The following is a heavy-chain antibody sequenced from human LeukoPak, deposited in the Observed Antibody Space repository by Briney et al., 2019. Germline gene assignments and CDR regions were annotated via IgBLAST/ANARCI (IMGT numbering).Heavy chain of an antibody. D-gene: IGHD2-21*02. V-gene: IGHV1-24*01. J-gene: IGHJ4*02. CDR3: ATVPYCGGDCYTPPESDY. CDR2: FDPEDGET. CDR1: GYTLTELS. Sequence: GASVKVSCKVSGYTLTELSMHWVRQAPGKGLEWMGGFDPEDGETIYAQKFQGRVTMTEDTSTDTAYMELSSLRSEDTAVYYCATVPYCGGDCYTPPESDYWGQGTLVTVSS.